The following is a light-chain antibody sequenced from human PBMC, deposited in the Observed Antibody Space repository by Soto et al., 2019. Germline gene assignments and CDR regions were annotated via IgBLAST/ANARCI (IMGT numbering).Light chain of an antibody. CDR3: CSYAGRSTVI. CDR2: EGN. J-gene: IGLJ2*01. V-gene: IGLV2-23*01. Sequence: QSALTQPASVPGSPGQSITISCTGTSGDIGTYNLVSWYQQYPGRAPKLIIFEGNKRPSGVSSRFSASKSGYTASLAISGLQAEDEADYHCCSYAGRSTVICGGGTKVTVL. CDR1: SGDIGTYNL.